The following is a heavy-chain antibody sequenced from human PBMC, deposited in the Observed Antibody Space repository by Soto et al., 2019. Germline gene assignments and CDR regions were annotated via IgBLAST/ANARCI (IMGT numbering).Heavy chain of an antibody. CDR3: TKSMLTILNPFYC. CDR1: GITFSSYG. V-gene: IGHV3-30*18. CDR2: ISYDGNNK. J-gene: IGHJ4*02. Sequence: EGSLRRPGAARGITFSSYGMHWVRQAPGKGLEWVAVISYDGNNKYYADSVKGRFTISRDHSKNTLYLPMNSLRAEDTAVYDCTKSMLTILNPFYCWGQGT. D-gene: IGHD3-9*01.